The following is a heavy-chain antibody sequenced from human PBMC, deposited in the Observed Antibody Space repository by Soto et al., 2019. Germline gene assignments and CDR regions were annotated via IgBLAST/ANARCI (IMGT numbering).Heavy chain of an antibody. CDR3: ARVLETTVTSRVYRGYYYYYYMDV. CDR2: ISAYNGNT. J-gene: IGHJ6*03. CDR1: GYTFTSYG. D-gene: IGHD4-17*01. Sequence: ASVKVSCKASGYTFTSYGISWVRQAPGQGLEWMGWISAYNGNTNYAQKLQGRVTMTTDTSTSTAYMELRSLRSDDTAVYYRARVLETTVTSRVYRGYYYYYYMDVWGKGTTVTVSS. V-gene: IGHV1-18*01.